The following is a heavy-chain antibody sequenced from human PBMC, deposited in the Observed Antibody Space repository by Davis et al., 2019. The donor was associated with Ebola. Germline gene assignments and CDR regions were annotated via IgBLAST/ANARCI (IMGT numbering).Heavy chain of an antibody. CDR3: ARGTWIQLWMMDY. V-gene: IGHV1-46*01. D-gene: IGHD5-18*01. J-gene: IGHJ4*02. Sequence: ASVKVSCKASGYTFTSYGISWVRQAPGQGLEWMGIINPSGGSTSYAQKFQGRVTMTRDTSTSTVYMELSSLRSEDTAVYYCARGTWIQLWMMDYWGQGTLVTVSS. CDR2: INPSGGST. CDR1: GYTFTSYG.